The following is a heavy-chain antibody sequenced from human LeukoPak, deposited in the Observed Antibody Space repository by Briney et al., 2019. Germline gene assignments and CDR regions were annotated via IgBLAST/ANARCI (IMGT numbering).Heavy chain of an antibody. V-gene: IGHV1-2*02. CDR3: ARGSTLYYFRD. CDR1: GYTFTGYY. D-gene: IGHD3-10*01. J-gene: IGHJ4*02. Sequence: ASVKVSCKASGYTFTGYYIHWVRQAPGLGLEWMGWINPNSGDTDCVQKFQGRVTMTGDTSISTAYMELNRLTSDDTAVYYCARGSTLYYFRDWGQGTLVTVSS. CDR2: INPNSGDT.